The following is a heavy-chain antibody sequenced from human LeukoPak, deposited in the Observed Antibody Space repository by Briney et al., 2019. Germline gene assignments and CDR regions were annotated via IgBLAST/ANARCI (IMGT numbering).Heavy chain of an antibody. CDR3: ARSITMIVVVPDAFDI. CDR2: IKQDGSEK. D-gene: IGHD3-22*01. Sequence: PGGSLRLSCEASGFTFSSYWMSWVRQAPGKGLEWVANIKQDGSEKYYVDSVKGRFTISRDSAKNSLYLQMNSLRAEDTAVYYCARSITMIVVVPDAFDIWGQGTVVTVSS. CDR1: GFTFSSYW. V-gene: IGHV3-7*01. J-gene: IGHJ3*02.